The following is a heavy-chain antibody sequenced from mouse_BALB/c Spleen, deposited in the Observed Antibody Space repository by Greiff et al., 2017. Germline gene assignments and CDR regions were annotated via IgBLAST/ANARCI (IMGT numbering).Heavy chain of an antibody. CDR1: GYTFTDYA. CDR2: ISTYYGDA. CDR3: AREGDYDGRAWFAY. V-gene: IGHV1S137*01. D-gene: IGHD2-4*01. Sequence: VQLQQSGAELVRPGVSVKISCKGSGYTFTDYAMHWVKQSHAKSLEWIGVISTYYGDASYNQKFKGKATMTVDKSSSTAYMELARLTSEDSAIYYCAREGDYDGRAWFAYWGQGTLVTVSA. J-gene: IGHJ3*01.